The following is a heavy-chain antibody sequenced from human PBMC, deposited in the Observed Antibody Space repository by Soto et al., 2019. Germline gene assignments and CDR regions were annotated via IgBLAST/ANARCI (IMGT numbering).Heavy chain of an antibody. CDR3: AARVSLSIAAAPVDFDY. V-gene: IGHV4-31*03. Sequence: QVQLQESGPGLVKPSQTLFLTCTVSGGSISSGGYYWSWIRQHPGKGLEWIGYIYYSGSTYYNPSLKSRVTISVDTSKNQFSLKLSSVTAADTAVYYCAARVSLSIAAAPVDFDYWGQGTLVTVSS. J-gene: IGHJ4*02. D-gene: IGHD6-13*01. CDR2: IYYSGST. CDR1: GGSISSGGYY.